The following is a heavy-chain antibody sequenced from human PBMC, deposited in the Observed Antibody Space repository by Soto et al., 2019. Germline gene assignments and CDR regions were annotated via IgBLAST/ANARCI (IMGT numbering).Heavy chain of an antibody. CDR2: IWYDGSNK. CDR3: ARDSWRYCSGGSCYSDY. V-gene: IGHV3-33*01. D-gene: IGHD2-15*01. Sequence: GGSLRLSCAASGFTFSSYGMHWVRQAPGKGLEWVAVIWYDGSNKYYADSVKGRFTISRDNSKNTLYLQMNSLRAEDTAVYYCARDSWRYCSGGSCYSDYWGQGTLVTVSS. J-gene: IGHJ4*02. CDR1: GFTFSSYG.